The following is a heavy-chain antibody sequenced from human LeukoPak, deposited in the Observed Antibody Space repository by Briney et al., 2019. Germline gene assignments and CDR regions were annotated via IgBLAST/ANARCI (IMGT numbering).Heavy chain of an antibody. CDR1: GGSISSSNW. D-gene: IGHD3-10*01. V-gene: IGHV4-4*02. J-gene: IGHJ3*02. CDR3: ARETIYGSGSYYRGAFDI. Sequence: TSETLSLTCAVSGGSISSSNWWSWVRQPPGKGLEWIGEIYHSGSTNYNPSLKSRVTISVDKSKNQFSLKLSSATAADTAVYYCARETIYGSGSYYRGAFDIWGQGTMVTVSS. CDR2: IYHSGST.